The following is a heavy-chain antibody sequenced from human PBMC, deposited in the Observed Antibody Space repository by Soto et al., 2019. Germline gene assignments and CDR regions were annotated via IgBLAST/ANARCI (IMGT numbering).Heavy chain of an antibody. J-gene: IGHJ6*02. CDR2: IYHSGTT. Sequence: QVHLQESGPGLVRPSGTLSLTCAVSGVSITSGNWWTWVRQPPGKGLEWIGEIYHSGTTNYNPSLKSRVTISIEKCKNQFSLKLTSVTAADTAVFYCARDGGYNFGPRYYGMDVWGQGTTVTVSS. V-gene: IGHV4-4*02. CDR1: GVSITSGNW. D-gene: IGHD5-18*01. CDR3: ARDGGYNFGPRYYGMDV.